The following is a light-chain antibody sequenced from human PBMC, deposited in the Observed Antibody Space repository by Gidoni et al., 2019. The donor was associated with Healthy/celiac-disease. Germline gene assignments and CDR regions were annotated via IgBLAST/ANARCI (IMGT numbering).Light chain of an antibody. Sequence: DIVITQSPASLSVSLGERATINCKSSQSVLYSSNNKNYLAWYQQKPGQPPKLLIYWASTRESGVPDRFSGSGSGTDFTLTISSLQAEDGAVYYCQQYDSTPCSFGQGTKLEIK. CDR2: WAS. CDR3: QQYDSTPCS. V-gene: IGKV4-1*01. J-gene: IGKJ2*04. CDR1: QSVLYSSNNKNY.